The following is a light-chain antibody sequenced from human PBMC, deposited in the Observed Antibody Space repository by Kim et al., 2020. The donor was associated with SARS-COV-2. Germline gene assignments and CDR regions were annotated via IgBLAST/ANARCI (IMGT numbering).Light chain of an antibody. J-gene: IGKJ2*01. CDR3: QHSRRYPYT. CDR1: QDIDTY. V-gene: IGKV1-5*03. CDR2: KAS. Sequence: SASVGDRVTIPCRASQDIDTYLAWYQQKPGKAPNLLIYKASSLESGVPSRFSGSGSGTGFTLTISSLQPDDFATYYCQHSRRYPYTFGQGTKLEI.